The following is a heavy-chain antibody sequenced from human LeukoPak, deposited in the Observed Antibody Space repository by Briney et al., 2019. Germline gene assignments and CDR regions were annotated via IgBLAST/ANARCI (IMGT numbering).Heavy chain of an antibody. Sequence: SGGSLRLSCAASGFTFGSYNMNWVRQAPGKGLEWVSYISSSSRTIYYADSVKGRFTISRDNAKNSLYLQMNSLRAEDTAVYYCAELGITMIGGVWGKGTTVTISS. CDR2: ISSSSRTI. CDR3: AELGITMIGGV. D-gene: IGHD3-10*02. V-gene: IGHV3-48*04. CDR1: GFTFGSYN. J-gene: IGHJ6*04.